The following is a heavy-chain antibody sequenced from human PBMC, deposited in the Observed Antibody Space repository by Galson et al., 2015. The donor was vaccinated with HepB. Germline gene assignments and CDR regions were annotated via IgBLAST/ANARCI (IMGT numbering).Heavy chain of an antibody. J-gene: IGHJ6*02. V-gene: IGHV3-48*02. Sequence: LRLSCAASGFTFSSYSMNWVRQAPGKGLEWVSYISSSSSTIYYADSVKGRFTISRDNAKNSLYLQMNSLRDEDTAVYYCARGESDCSGGSCYWGPYYYYGMDVWGQGTTVTVSS. CDR1: GFTFSSYS. D-gene: IGHD2-15*01. CDR2: ISSSSSTI. CDR3: ARGESDCSGGSCYWGPYYYYGMDV.